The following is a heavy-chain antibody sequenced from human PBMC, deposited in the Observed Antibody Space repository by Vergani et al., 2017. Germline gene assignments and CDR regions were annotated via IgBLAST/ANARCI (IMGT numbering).Heavy chain of an antibody. CDR2: ISGSGGSA. V-gene: IGHV3-23*01. CDR3: AKEEYYYDGSASYYFDY. CDR1: GSTFSSYA. Sequence: EVQLLESGGGLVQPGGSLRPPCAAPGSTFSSYAMSWVRQAPGKGEEWVSAISGSGGSAYYADSVKGRFPISRDNSKNTLYLQINSLRAEDTAVYYCAKEEYYYDGSASYYFDYWGQGTLVTVSS. J-gene: IGHJ4*02. D-gene: IGHD3-22*01.